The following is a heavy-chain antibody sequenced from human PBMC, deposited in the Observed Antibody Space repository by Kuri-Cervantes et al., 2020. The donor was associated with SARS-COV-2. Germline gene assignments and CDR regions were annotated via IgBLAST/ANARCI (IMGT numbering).Heavy chain of an antibody. V-gene: IGHV3-30*04. Sequence: GESLKISWAAPGFTFSSYAMHWVRQAPGKGLGWVAVISYDGRNKYYADSVKGRFTISRDNSKNTLYLQMNSLRAEDTAVYYCARDREWELLHAGAFDIWGQGTMVTVSS. J-gene: IGHJ3*02. CDR3: ARDREWELLHAGAFDI. D-gene: IGHD1-26*01. CDR1: GFTFSSYA. CDR2: ISYDGRNK.